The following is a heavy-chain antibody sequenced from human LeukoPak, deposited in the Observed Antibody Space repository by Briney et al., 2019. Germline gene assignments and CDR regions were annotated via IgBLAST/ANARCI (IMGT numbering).Heavy chain of an antibody. V-gene: IGHV4-59*01. J-gene: IGHJ6*04. D-gene: IGHD1-1*01. CDR3: ARVKGNWNDVHYCYYGMDV. CDR2: IYYSGST. CDR1: GGSISSYY. Sequence: PSETLSLTCTVSGGSISSYYWSWIRQSPGKGLEWIGYIYYSGSTNYNPSLKSRVTISVDTSKNQFSLKLSSVTAADTAVYYCARVKGNWNDVHYCYYGMDVWGKGTTVTVSS.